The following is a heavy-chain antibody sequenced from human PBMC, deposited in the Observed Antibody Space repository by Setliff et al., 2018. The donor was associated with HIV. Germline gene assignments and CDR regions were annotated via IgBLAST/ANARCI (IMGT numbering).Heavy chain of an antibody. Sequence: SETLSLTCAVSGGSISIGNWWSWVRQPPGRGLEWIGHIYYRGDTYYSPSLTSRLAISVDTSKMQFSLTLTSMTAADTAVYYCARVRTGDRSFDFWGQGTLVTVSS. V-gene: IGHV4-4*02. J-gene: IGHJ4*02. CDR1: GGSISIGNW. D-gene: IGHD1-1*01. CDR3: ARVRTGDRSFDF. CDR2: IYYRGDT.